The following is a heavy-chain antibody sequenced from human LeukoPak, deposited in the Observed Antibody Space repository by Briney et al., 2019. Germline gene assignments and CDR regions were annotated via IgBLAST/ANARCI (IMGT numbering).Heavy chain of an antibody. Sequence: PSETLSLTCTVSGGSISSYYWSWIRQPPGKGLEWIGYIYYSGSTNYNPSLKSRVTISVDTSKNQFSLKLSSVTAADTAVYYCARLKMYSGSYSPEFDYYYYGMDVWGQGTTVTVSS. CDR1: GGSISSYY. D-gene: IGHD1-26*01. CDR2: IYYSGST. J-gene: IGHJ6*02. V-gene: IGHV4-59*01. CDR3: ARLKMYSGSYSPEFDYYYYGMDV.